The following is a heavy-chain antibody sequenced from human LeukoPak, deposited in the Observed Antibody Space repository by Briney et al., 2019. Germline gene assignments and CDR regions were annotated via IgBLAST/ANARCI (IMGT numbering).Heavy chain of an antibody. Sequence: PSETLSLTCTVSGDSINSLDLWSWVRQPPGKGLGWIGEMYLSGTTHSNPSVKSRVTISIDKSKNQFFLNLSSVAAADTAVYYCAGLVGRYSSGLYYYYFDYWGQGTLVTVSS. CDR2: MYLSGTT. CDR1: GDSINSLDL. J-gene: IGHJ4*02. V-gene: IGHV4-4*02. CDR3: AGLVGRYSSGLYYYYFDY. D-gene: IGHD3-22*01.